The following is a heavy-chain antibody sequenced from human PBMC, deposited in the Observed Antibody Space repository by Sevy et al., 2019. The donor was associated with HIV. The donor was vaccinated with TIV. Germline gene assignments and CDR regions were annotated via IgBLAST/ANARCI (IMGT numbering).Heavy chain of an antibody. J-gene: IGHJ5*02. CDR1: GFTFSSYA. CDR2: ISGSGGRT. V-gene: IGHV3-23*01. CDR3: SSDLGPITMVRGVIYS. Sequence: GGSLRLSCAASGFTFSSYAMSWVRQAPGKGLEWVSAISGSGGRTYYADSVKGRFTISRDNSKNTLYLQMNSLRAEDTAVFYCSSDLGPITMVRGVIYSWGQGTLVTVSS. D-gene: IGHD3-10*01.